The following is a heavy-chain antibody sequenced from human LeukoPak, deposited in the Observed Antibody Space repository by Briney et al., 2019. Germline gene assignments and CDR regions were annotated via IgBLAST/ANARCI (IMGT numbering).Heavy chain of an antibody. Sequence: SGPALVKPTQTLTLTCTFSGCSLRTGGMCVSWIRQPPGKALEWLTRIDWDDDKYYSTSLKTRLTISKDTSKNQVVLTMTNMDPVDTATYYCARHYYDSSGYSFDYWGQGTLVTVSS. D-gene: IGHD3-22*01. CDR1: GCSLRTGGMC. CDR2: IDWDDDK. J-gene: IGHJ4*02. V-gene: IGHV2-70*11. CDR3: ARHYYDSSGYSFDY.